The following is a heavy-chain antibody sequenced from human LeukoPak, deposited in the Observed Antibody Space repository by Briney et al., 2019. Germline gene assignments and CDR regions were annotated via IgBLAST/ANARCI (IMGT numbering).Heavy chain of an antibody. D-gene: IGHD3-22*01. J-gene: IGHJ4*02. V-gene: IGHV4-30-4*01. CDR2: IYYSGST. Sequence: SETLSLNCTVSGGSISSGDYYWSWIRQPPGKGLEWIGYIYYSGSTYYNPXLKSRVTISVDTSKNQFSLKLSSVTAADTAVYYCVSTMIVVGIDYWGQGTLVTVSS. CDR1: GGSISSGDYY. CDR3: VSTMIVVGIDY.